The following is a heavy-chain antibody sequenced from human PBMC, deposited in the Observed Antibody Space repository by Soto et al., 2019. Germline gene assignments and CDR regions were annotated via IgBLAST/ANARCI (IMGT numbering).Heavy chain of an antibody. CDR3: ARGTICDY. CDR1: GYTFTSNY. V-gene: IGHV1-46*01. J-gene: IGHJ4*02. CDR2: INPGDWST. Sequence: QVQRLQSGAEVKKPGASVKVSCRSSGYTFTSNYRHWVRQAPGQGLEWMGVINPGDWSTSYAQKFPGRVTMPMDTSTVTVNMELSSLESEDTAVFYCARGTICDYWGQGTLVTVSS.